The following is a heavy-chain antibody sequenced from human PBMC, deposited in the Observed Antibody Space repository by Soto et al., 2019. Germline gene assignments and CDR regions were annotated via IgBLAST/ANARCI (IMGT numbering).Heavy chain of an antibody. Sequence: EVQLVQSGGGLVKPGGSLRLSCAASGFNLSHPWMTWVRQAAGKGLEWVGRIKSETDGGTADYAAPVKGRIPISREDSKNTVYLQMNSLKTEDTAVYYCTTGIYYDLLTGYHDVAYWGQGTLVTVSS. CDR2: IKSETDGGTA. D-gene: IGHD3-9*01. CDR3: TTGIYYDLLTGYHDVAY. CDR1: GFNLSHPW. V-gene: IGHV3-15*01. J-gene: IGHJ4*02.